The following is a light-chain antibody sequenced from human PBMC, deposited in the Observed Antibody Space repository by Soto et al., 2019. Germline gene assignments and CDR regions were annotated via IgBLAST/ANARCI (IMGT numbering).Light chain of an antibody. J-gene: IGKJ5*01. CDR3: QKYGTPPIA. CDR1: QNVGGRF. Sequence: IVLTQSPGTLTLSPGERATLSCRASQNVGGRFLAWYQQKPRQAPRLLINVASPRASGLPHRFSGSGAGQDFTLTISRREPEDFAVYYCQKYGTPPIAFGQGTRRE. V-gene: IGKV3-20*01. CDR2: VAS.